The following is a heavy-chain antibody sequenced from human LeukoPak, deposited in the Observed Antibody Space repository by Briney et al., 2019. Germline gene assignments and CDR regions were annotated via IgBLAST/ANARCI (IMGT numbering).Heavy chain of an antibody. CDR1: GYSFSSYG. V-gene: IGHV1-46*01. D-gene: IGHD1-26*01. CDR3: ARGGVGATTYVWFDP. Sequence: GESLKISCKGSGYSFSSYGISWVRQAPGQGLECMGIINPSGGSTSYAQKFQGRVTMTRDMSTSTVYMELSSLRSEDTAVYYCARGGVGATTYVWFDPWGQGTLVTVSS. J-gene: IGHJ5*02. CDR2: INPSGGST.